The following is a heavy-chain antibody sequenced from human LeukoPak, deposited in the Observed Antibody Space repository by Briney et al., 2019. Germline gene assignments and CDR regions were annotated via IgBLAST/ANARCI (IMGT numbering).Heavy chain of an antibody. CDR1: GGSISSGDYY. CDR3: ARETTVTTYHFDY. Sequence: SSQTLSRTCIVSGGSISSGDYYWRWIRQAPGKGLEWIGHIYYSGSTYYNPSLKSRVTISVDRSNHQFSLKLTSVTAADTAVYYCARETTVTTYHFDYWGQGTPVTVSS. D-gene: IGHD4-17*01. CDR2: IYYSGST. J-gene: IGHJ4*02. V-gene: IGHV4-30-4*01.